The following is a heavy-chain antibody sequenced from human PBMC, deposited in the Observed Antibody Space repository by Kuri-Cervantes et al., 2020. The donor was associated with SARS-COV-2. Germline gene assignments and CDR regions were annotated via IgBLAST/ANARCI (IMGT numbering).Heavy chain of an antibody. V-gene: IGHV4-39*01. CDR1: GDSISSSRYY. CDR3: AGFYYCDSSGFVANYYYIDV. J-gene: IGHJ6*03. CDR2: MFYSGST. D-gene: IGHD3-22*01. Sequence: GSLRPSCTVPGDSISSSRYYWGWIRQPPGKGLERIGSMFYSGSTYYNPSIKRRLTITVDTSKNQFSLKLSSVTAADTAVYYCAGFYYCDSSGFVANYYYIDVWGKGTTVTVSS.